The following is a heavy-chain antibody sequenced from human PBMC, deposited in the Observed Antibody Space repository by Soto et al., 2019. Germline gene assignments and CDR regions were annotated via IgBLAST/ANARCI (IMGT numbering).Heavy chain of an antibody. CDR3: AKNGQQLVLYNWFDP. Sequence: QVQLVESGGGVVQPGRSLRLSCAASGFPFSSYGMHWVRQAPGKGLEWVAVISYDGSNKYYADSVKGRFTISRDNSKNTLYLQMNSLRAEDTAVYYCAKNGQQLVLYNWFDPWGQGTLVTVSS. CDR2: ISYDGSNK. J-gene: IGHJ5*02. D-gene: IGHD6-13*01. CDR1: GFPFSSYG. V-gene: IGHV3-30*18.